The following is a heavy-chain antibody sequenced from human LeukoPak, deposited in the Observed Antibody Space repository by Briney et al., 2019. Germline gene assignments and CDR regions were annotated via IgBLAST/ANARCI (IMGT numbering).Heavy chain of an antibody. CDR2: ISGSGGST. J-gene: IGHJ4*02. CDR3: AKDRWELSLFDY. D-gene: IGHD1-26*01. CDR1: GFTFSSYA. Sequence: GGSLRLSCAASGFTFSSYALSWVRQAPGKGLEWVSAISGSGGSTYYADSVKGRFTISRDNSKNTLYLQMNSLRAEDTAVYYCAKDRWELSLFDYWGQGTLVTVSS. V-gene: IGHV3-23*01.